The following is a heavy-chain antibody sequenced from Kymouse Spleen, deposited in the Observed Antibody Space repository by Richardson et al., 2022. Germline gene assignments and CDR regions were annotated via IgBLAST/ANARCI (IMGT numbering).Heavy chain of an antibody. J-gene: IGHJ6*02. Sequence: EVQLVESGGGLVKPGGSLRLSCAASGFTFSSYSMNWVRQAPGKGLEWVSSISSSSSYIYYADSVKGRFTISRDNAKNSLYLQMNSLRAEDTAVYYCARADYYDSSGYYFYYYYYGMDVWGQGTTVTVSS. D-gene: IGHD3-22*01. CDR3: ARADYYDSSGYYFYYYYYGMDV. V-gene: IGHV3-21*03. CDR2: ISSSSSYI. CDR1: GFTFSSYS.